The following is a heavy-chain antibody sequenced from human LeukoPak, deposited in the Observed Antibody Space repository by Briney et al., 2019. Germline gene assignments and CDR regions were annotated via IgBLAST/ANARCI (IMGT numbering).Heavy chain of an antibody. J-gene: IGHJ4*02. CDR1: GYTFNMHS. D-gene: IGHD5-18*01. Sequence: VASVKVSCKASGYTFNMHSIIWVRQAPGQGLEWMGWISAYNGDTKYAQKFQGRVTMTTDTSTSTAYMELRSLRSDDTAVYYCARDDRRGYSYGYADYWGQGTQVTVSS. V-gene: IGHV1-18*04. CDR2: ISAYNGDT. CDR3: ARDDRRGYSYGYADY.